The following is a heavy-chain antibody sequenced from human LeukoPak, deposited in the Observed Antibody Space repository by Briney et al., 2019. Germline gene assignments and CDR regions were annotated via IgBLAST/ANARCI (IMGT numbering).Heavy chain of an antibody. Sequence: GGSLRLSCAASGFLFSSYEMNWVRQAPGKGLEWVSYISSSGSSIYYADSVKGRFTISRDNSKNTLYLQMNSLRAEDTAVYYCAKDRGSVRGVIYWFDPWGQGTLVTVSS. J-gene: IGHJ5*02. D-gene: IGHD3-10*01. CDR3: AKDRGSVRGVIYWFDP. CDR1: GFLFSSYE. V-gene: IGHV3-48*03. CDR2: ISSSGSSI.